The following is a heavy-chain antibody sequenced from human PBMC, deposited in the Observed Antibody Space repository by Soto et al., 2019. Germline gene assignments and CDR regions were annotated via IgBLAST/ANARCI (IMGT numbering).Heavy chain of an antibody. CDR3: ARGGRKQLVLAYFDY. V-gene: IGHV4-61*01. D-gene: IGHD6-6*01. CDR1: GGSVSSGSYY. J-gene: IGHJ4*02. CDR2: IYYSGST. Sequence: QVQLQESGPGLVKPSETLSLTCTVSGGSVSSGSYYWSWIRQPPGKGLVWIGYIYYSGSTNYNPSLQSRVTIAVDTSKNQFSLKLSSVTAADTAVYYCARGGRKQLVLAYFDYWGQGTLVTVSS.